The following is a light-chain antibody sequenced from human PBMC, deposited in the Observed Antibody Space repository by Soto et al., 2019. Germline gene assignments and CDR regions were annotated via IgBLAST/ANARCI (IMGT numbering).Light chain of an antibody. CDR3: SSSTSSRTLV. V-gene: IGLV2-14*01. J-gene: IGLJ1*01. CDR1: SSDIGGYNY. Sequence: QSVLTQPASVSGSPGQSITISCTGTSSDIGGYNYVSWYQQHPGKAPKLIISEVSNRPSGISDRFSGSKSGNTASLTISGLQAEDEADYYCSSSTSSRTLVFGTGTKLTVL. CDR2: EVS.